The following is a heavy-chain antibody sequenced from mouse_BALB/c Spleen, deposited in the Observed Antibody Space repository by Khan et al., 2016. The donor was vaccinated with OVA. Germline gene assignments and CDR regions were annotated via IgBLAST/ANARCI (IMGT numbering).Heavy chain of an antibody. Sequence: QLEESGPGLVKPSQSLSLTCTVTGYSITSGYGWNWIRQFPGNKLEWMGYISYSGSTNYNPSLKSRISIIRDTSKNQFFLQLNSVTTEDTATYYFARTARIKYWGQGTTLTVSS. CDR2: ISYSGST. CDR3: ARTARIKY. J-gene: IGHJ2*01. CDR1: GYSITSGYG. V-gene: IGHV3-2*02. D-gene: IGHD1-2*01.